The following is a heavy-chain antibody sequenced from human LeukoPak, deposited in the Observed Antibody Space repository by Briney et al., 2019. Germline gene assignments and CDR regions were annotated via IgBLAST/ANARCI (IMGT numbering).Heavy chain of an antibody. D-gene: IGHD6-13*01. CDR1: GDSLTIND. J-gene: IGHJ3*02. CDR3: ARVTAGGTWTFDI. V-gene: IGHV1-8*01. Sequence: ASVKVACKASGDSLTINDINWVRQATGQGLEWMGWMNPNSGNTGYAQKFQGRVTMTRNTSISTAYMELTDLRSEDAAVYYCARVTAGGTWTFDIWGQGTTVTVSS. CDR2: MNPNSGNT.